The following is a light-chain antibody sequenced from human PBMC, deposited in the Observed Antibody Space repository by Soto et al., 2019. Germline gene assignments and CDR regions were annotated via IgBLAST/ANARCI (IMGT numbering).Light chain of an antibody. CDR3: SSYTLRNTLVL. CDR1: SSDVGGYNF. Sequence: QSALTQPASVSGSPGQSITISCTGTSSDVGGYNFVSRYQQHPGKAPRLIIYEVSSRPSGVSYRFSGSKSGNTASLTISGLQAEDEADYYCSSYTLRNTLVLFGGGTKLTVL. CDR2: EVS. J-gene: IGLJ3*02. V-gene: IGLV2-14*01.